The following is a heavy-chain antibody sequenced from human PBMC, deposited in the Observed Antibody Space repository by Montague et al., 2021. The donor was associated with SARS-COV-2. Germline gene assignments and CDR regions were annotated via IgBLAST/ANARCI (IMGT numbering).Heavy chain of an antibody. CDR3: ARHGFYYDGPVAVRFDL. CDR1: GYSFSSYW. D-gene: IGHD3-10*01. V-gene: IGHV5-51*01. Sequence: QSGAEVKKPGESLKISCKGYGYSFSSYWIAWVRQMPGKGLEYMGIIYPRDLDTKYSPAFQGQVSISADKSISTAYLQWSSLKASDTATYYCARHGFYYDGPVAVRFDLWGQGTLVTVSS. J-gene: IGHJ4*02. CDR2: IYPRDLDT.